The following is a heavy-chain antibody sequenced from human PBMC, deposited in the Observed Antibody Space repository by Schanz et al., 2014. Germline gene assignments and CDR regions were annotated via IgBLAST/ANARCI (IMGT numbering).Heavy chain of an antibody. J-gene: IGHJ1*01. D-gene: IGHD1-1*01. CDR1: GFTFSSYA. CDR2: ISASGGTT. CDR3: AKIERNED. V-gene: IGHV3-23*04. Sequence: VQLVESGGGVVQPGRSLRLSCAASGFTFSSYAMSWVRQAPGKGLEWVSAISASGGTTYYADSVKGRFTISRDNAKNSLYLQMNSLRAEDTAVYLCAKIERNEDWGQGTLVTVSS.